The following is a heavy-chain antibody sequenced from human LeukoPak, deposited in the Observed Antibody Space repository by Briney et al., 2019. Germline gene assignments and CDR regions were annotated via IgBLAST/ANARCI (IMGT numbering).Heavy chain of an antibody. CDR2: IKQDGSEK. V-gene: IGHV3-7*01. CDR1: GFTFSSYW. Sequence: GGSLRLSCAASGFTFSSYWMSWVRQAPGKGLEWVANIKQDGSEKYYVDSVKGRFTISRDNAKNTLYLQMNSLRAEDTAVYYCAELGITMIGGVWGKGTTVTISS. CDR3: AELGITMIGGV. J-gene: IGHJ6*04. D-gene: IGHD3-10*02.